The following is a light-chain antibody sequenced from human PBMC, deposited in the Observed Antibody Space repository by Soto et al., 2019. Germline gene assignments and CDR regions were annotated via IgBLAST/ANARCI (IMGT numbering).Light chain of an antibody. CDR1: QGVSRK. CDR2: GAS. V-gene: IGKV3-20*01. CDR3: QQHGTSPIT. Sequence: PQSPANLSVAPGERVTFSCRASQGVSRKLAWHQQKPGQTPRLLVYGASNRATGIPDRFSGSGSGTDFTLTISRLEPDDFAVYYCQQHGTSPITFGQGTRLEIK. J-gene: IGKJ5*01.